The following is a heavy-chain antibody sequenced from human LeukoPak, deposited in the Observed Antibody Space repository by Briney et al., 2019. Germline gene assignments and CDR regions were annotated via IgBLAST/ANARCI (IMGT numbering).Heavy chain of an antibody. CDR2: ISSSSSYI. CDR3: ARDAYYYDSSGYWDY. Sequence: TGGSLRLSCAASGFTFNNYDMRWVRQAPGKGLEWVSSISSSSSYIYYADSVKGRFTISRDNAKNSLYLQMNSLRAEDTAVYYCARDAYYYDSSGYWDYWGQGTLVTVSS. J-gene: IGHJ4*02. V-gene: IGHV3-21*01. D-gene: IGHD3-22*01. CDR1: GFTFNNYD.